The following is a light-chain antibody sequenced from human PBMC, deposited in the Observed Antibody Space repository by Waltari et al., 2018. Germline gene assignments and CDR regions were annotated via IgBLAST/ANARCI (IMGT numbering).Light chain of an antibody. V-gene: IGLV2-8*01. CDR3: SSDAGSNTWV. CDR2: DVS. Sequence: QAALTQPPSVSGSPGQSVTISCTGTSSDIGGYNYVSWYQQHPGKAPKLMIYDVSKGPAGVSDRVAGSKSGNTASLTISGLQAEDEADYYCSSDAGSNTWVFGGGTRLTVL. J-gene: IGLJ2*01. CDR1: SSDIGGYNY.